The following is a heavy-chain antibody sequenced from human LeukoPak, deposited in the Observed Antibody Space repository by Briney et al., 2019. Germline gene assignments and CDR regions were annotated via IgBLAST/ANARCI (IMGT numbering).Heavy chain of an antibody. D-gene: IGHD3-22*01. CDR2: IYANGRT. Sequence: PGGSLRLSCAASGFTVSGNYMSWIRQAPGKGPEWVSVIYANGRTYYADSVKGRFTISRDNSKNTLYLQMNSLRAEDTAVYYCARESNSGYYLSYWGQGTLVTVSS. V-gene: IGHV3-66*01. CDR1: GFTVSGNY. J-gene: IGHJ4*02. CDR3: ARESNSGYYLSY.